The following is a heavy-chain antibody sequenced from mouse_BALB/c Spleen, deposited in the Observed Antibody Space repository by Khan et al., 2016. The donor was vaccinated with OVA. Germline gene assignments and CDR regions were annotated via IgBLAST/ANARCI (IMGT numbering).Heavy chain of an antibody. D-gene: IGHD2-3*01. Sequence: EVQLQESGPGLVKPSRSLSLTCTVTGYSITSDYAWNWIRQFPGNKLEWIGYISYSGSTSYNPSLKSRISITRDTSKNQFFLQLNSVTTEDTATYYCARRGDGYYGAMDYWGQGTSVTVSS. CDR3: ARRGDGYYGAMDY. CDR2: ISYSGST. CDR1: GYSITSDYA. J-gene: IGHJ4*01. V-gene: IGHV3-2*02.